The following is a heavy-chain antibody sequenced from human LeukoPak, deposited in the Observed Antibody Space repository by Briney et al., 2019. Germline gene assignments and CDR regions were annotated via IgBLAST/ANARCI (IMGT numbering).Heavy chain of an antibody. V-gene: IGHV3-53*01. CDR2: IYSGGST. D-gene: IGHD4/OR15-4a*01. CDR3: ARRAGAYSHPYDY. J-gene: IGHJ4*02. CDR1: GFTVSSNY. Sequence: PGGSLRLSCAASGFTVSSNYMSWVRQAPGKGLEWVSVIYSGGSTYYADSAKGRFTISRDNSKNTLYLQMNSLRAEDTAVYYCARRAGAYSHPYDYWGQGTLVTVSS.